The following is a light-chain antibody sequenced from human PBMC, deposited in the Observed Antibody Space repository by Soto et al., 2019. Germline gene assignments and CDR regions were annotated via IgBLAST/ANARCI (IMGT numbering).Light chain of an antibody. V-gene: IGLV2-14*01. CDR1: SSDVVYYNY. J-gene: IGLJ1*01. Sequence: QSALTQPASVSGSPGQSITISCTGTSSDVVYYNYVSCYQQHPGKAPKLLIYDVSNRPSGVSNRFSGSKSGNTASLTISGLQAEDEADYYCCSYTSSSTRLYAFGTGTKVTVL. CDR2: DVS. CDR3: CSYTSSSTRLYA.